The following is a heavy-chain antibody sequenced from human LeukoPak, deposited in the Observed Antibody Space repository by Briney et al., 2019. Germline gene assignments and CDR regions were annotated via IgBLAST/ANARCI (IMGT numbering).Heavy chain of an antibody. CDR3: ARRSTAPIAGTGVNWFDP. CDR1: GGSISGSSYY. J-gene: IGHJ5*02. Sequence: SETLSLTCTVSGGSISGSSYYWGWIRQPPGKGLEWIGSIYYSGSTYYNPSLKSRVTISVDTSKNQFSLKLSSVTAADTAVYYCARRSTAPIAGTGVNWFDPWGQGTLVTVSS. CDR2: IYYSGST. V-gene: IGHV4-39*01. D-gene: IGHD6-13*01.